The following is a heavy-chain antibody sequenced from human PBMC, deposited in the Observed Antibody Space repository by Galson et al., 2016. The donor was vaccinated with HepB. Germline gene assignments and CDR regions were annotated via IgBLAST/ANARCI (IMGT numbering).Heavy chain of an antibody. CDR1: GLTFSIYA. V-gene: IGHV3-23*01. Sequence: SLRLSCAASGLTFSIYAMSWVRQAPGKGLEWVSGIGGSGGGTYYADSVKGRFTISRDDSKNTLYLQMNSLRAEDTALYYCARFYSGTWSFEYWGPGALVTVSS. J-gene: IGHJ4*02. CDR3: ARFYSGTWSFEY. CDR2: IGGSGGGT. D-gene: IGHD6-13*01.